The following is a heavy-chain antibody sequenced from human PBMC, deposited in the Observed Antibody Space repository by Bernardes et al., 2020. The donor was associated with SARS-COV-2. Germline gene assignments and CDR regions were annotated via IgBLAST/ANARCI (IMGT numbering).Heavy chain of an antibody. CDR2: ISIDGRFI. D-gene: IGHD6-6*01. V-gene: IGHV3-21*01. J-gene: IGHJ4*02. CDR3: ATTTGGQLGRLDD. CDR1: TVTFSSSS. Sequence: GGSLRLSCVGTTVTFSSSSINWVRQPPGKGLEWVSSISIDGRFIYYAESLKGRFSISRDNAQTSVFLQMDSLRVEDTAIYYCATTTGGQLGRLDDWGQGTLVTVAS.